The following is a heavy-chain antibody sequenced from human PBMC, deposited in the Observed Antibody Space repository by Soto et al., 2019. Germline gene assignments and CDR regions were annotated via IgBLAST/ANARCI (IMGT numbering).Heavy chain of an antibody. V-gene: IGHV4-34*01. J-gene: IGHJ4*02. CDR1: GGSFSGYY. CDR2: INHSGST. CDR3: ARDNINGLFDY. D-gene: IGHD2-8*01. Sequence: QVQLQQWGAGLLKPSETLSLTCAVSGGSFSGYYWTWIRQPPGTGLEWIGEINHSGSTNYNPSLKRRVTISVDTSKNQFSLKLTSVTAADTAVYYCARDNINGLFDYLVQGTLVTVSA.